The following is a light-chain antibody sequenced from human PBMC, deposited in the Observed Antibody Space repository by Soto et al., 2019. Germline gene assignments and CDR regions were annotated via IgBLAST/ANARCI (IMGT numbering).Light chain of an antibody. V-gene: IGKV1-39*01. CDR1: QSISSY. CDR3: QQSYSTPLT. CDR2: AAS. J-gene: IGKJ4*01. Sequence: IHITQSPSSLSSSVLNIFTITCRASQSISSYLNWYQQKPGKDPKLLIYAASSLQSGVPSRLSGSGSGTDFTLTISSLQPEDFATYSCQQSYSTPLTFGGGTKVDIK.